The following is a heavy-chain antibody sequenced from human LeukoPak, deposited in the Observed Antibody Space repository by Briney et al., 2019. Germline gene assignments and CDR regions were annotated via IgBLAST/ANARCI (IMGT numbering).Heavy chain of an antibody. CDR2: IYYSGST. D-gene: IGHD2-15*01. CDR1: GGSISGYY. Sequence: PSETLSLTCTVSGGSISGYYWSWIRQPPGKGLEWIGYIYYSGSTNYNPSLKSRVTISVDTSKNQFSLKLSSVTAADTAVYYCARTVVSVVVVVAATDSWFDPWGQGTLVTVSS. CDR3: ARTVVSVVVVVAATDSWFDP. V-gene: IGHV4-59*01. J-gene: IGHJ5*02.